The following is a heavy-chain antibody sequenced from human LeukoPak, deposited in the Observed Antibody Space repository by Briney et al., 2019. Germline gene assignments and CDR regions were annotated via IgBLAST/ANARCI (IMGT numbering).Heavy chain of an antibody. CDR3: ARVEIGNGGSYGGPTGYFDY. Sequence: GASVKVSCKASGYTFTSYYMHWVRQAPGQGLEWMGIINPSGGSTRYAQKFQGRVTMTRDTSTSTVYMELSSLRSEDTAVYYCARVEIGNGGSYGGPTGYFDYWGQGTLVTVSS. CDR2: INPSGGST. D-gene: IGHD1-26*01. J-gene: IGHJ4*02. V-gene: IGHV1-46*01. CDR1: GYTFTSYY.